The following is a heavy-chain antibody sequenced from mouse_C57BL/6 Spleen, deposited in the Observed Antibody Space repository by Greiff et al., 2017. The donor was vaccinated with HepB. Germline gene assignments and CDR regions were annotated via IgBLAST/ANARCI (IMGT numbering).Heavy chain of an antibody. J-gene: IGHJ2*01. D-gene: IGHD1-1*01. V-gene: IGHV5-17*01. CDR2: ISSGSSTI. CDR3: ARVDNYYGSSYPDY. Sequence: EVQLQESGGGLVKPGGSLKLSCAASGFTFSDYGMHWVRQAPEKGLEWVAYISSGSSTIYYADTVKGRFTISRDNAKNTLFLQMTSLRSEDTAMYYCARVDNYYGSSYPDYWGQGTTLTVSS. CDR1: GFTFSDYG.